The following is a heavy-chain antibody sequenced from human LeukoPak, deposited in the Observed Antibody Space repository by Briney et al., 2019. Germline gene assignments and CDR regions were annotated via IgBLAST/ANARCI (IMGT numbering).Heavy chain of an antibody. J-gene: IGHJ4*02. V-gene: IGHV1-46*01. CDR2: INPTGGST. CDR3: ARESTAFDY. CDR1: GYTFTSYY. Sequence: ASVKVSCKATGYTFTSYYMHWVRQAPGQGLEWMGLINPTGGSTSYAQQFQGRISMSRDTSTSTVYMEMSSLTSEDTALYNCARESTAFDYWGQGTLVTVSS.